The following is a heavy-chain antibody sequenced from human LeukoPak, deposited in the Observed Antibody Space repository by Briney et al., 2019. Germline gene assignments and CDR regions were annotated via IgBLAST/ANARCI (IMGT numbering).Heavy chain of an antibody. J-gene: IGHJ4*02. D-gene: IGHD4-11*01. CDR2: INSDGSST. Sequence: GGSLRLSSAASGFTFSSHWMHWVRQAPGKGLVWVSRINSDGSSTSYADSVKGRFTISRDNAKNTLYLQMNSLRAEDTAVYYCAREEDYSNYGLDYWGQGTLVTVSS. CDR3: AREEDYSNYGLDY. CDR1: GFTFSSHW. V-gene: IGHV3-74*01.